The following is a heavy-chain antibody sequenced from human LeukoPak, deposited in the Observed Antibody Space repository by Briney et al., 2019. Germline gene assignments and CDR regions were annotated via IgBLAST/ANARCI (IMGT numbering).Heavy chain of an antibody. CDR3: ARGVEPLAANTLAY. D-gene: IGHD1-14*01. CDR1: GVTVITND. CDR2: LYSDGNT. J-gene: IGHJ4*02. Sequence: PGGVLRLSCAASGVTVITNDMTWVRPAPGKGLEWVSVLYSDGNTKYADSVQGRFTISRDNSKNTLYLEMNSLSPDDTAVYYCARGVEPLAANTLAYWGQGTLVTVSS. V-gene: IGHV3-53*01.